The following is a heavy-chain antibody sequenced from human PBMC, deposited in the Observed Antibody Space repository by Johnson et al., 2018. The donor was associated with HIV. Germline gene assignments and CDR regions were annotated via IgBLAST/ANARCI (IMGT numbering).Heavy chain of an antibody. V-gene: IGHV3-23*04. CDR1: GFTFDDYG. CDR2: ISGGGGSNK. CDR3: GGELGEDDYYDSGGDAFDM. Sequence: VQLVESGGGEVLPGGSLRLACAASGFTFDDYGMSWVRQAPGKGLEWVSTISGGGGSNKYYADSVKGRFSISRDTSTNTLYLQVNSLRAEDTAVYYCGGELGEDDYYDSGGDAFDMWGRGTMVTVSS. J-gene: IGHJ3*02. D-gene: IGHD3-22*01.